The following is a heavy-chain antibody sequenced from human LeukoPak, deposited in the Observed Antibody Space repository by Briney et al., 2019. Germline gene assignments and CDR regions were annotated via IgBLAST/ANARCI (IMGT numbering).Heavy chain of an antibody. D-gene: IGHD3-10*01. Sequence: ASVKVSCKASGYSFTNYGITWVRQATGQGLEWMGWMNPNSGNTGYAQKFQGRVTMTRNTSISTAYMELSSLRSEDTAVYYCAVTMVRGVPVGTYYYYYMDVWGKGTTVTISS. CDR3: AVTMVRGVPVGTYYYYYMDV. V-gene: IGHV1-8*02. CDR1: GYSFTNYG. J-gene: IGHJ6*03. CDR2: MNPNSGNT.